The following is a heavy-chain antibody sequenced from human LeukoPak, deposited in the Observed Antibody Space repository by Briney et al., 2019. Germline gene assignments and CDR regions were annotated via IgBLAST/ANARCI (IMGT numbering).Heavy chain of an antibody. V-gene: IGHV4-34*01. CDR3: ARIPERVVQAYFDY. D-gene: IGHD2-21*01. CDR1: GGSFSKFY. Sequence: PSETLSLTCAVYGGSFSKFYWSWIRQPPAKGLEWIGEINHSGNTNYNPSLKSRVTISVDTSKKQFSLKLSSVTAADTAVYYCARIPERVVQAYFDYWGQGTLVTVSS. J-gene: IGHJ4*02. CDR2: INHSGNT.